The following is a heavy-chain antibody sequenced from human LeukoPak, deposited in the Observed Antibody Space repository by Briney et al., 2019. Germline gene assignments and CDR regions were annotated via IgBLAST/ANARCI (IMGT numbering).Heavy chain of an antibody. J-gene: IGHJ5*02. CDR2: ISSSSTI. V-gene: IGHV3-48*04. Sequence: GGSLRLSCAASGFTFSSYSMNWVRQAPGKGLEWVSYISSSSTIYYADSVKGRFTISRDNAKNSLYLQMNSLRAEDTAVYYCARDLGHLNWFDPWGQGTLVTVSS. CDR1: GFTFSSYS. CDR3: ARDLGHLNWFDP. D-gene: IGHD7-27*01.